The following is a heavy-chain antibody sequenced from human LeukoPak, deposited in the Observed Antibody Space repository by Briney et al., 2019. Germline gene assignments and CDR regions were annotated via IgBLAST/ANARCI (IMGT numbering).Heavy chain of an antibody. Sequence: GESLKISCKGSGYSFTSYWIGWVRQMPGKGLEWMGIIYPGDSDTRYSPSFQGQVTISADKSISTAYLQWSSLKASDTAMYYCARQVDSSGWYRGCHNWFDPWGQGTLVTVSS. CDR2: IYPGDSDT. CDR1: GYSFTSYW. V-gene: IGHV5-51*01. CDR3: ARQVDSSGWYRGCHNWFDP. D-gene: IGHD6-19*01. J-gene: IGHJ5*02.